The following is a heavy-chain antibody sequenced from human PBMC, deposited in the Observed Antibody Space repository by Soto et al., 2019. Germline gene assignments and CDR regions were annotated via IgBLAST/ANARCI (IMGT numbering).Heavy chain of an antibody. CDR1: GGSISSYY. CDR2: IYYSGST. Sequence: SETLSLTCTVSGGSISSYYWSWIRQPPGKGLEWIGYIYYSGSTYYNPSLKSRVTISVDTSKNQFSLKLSSVTAADTAVYYCARDASSAAAGTNEYYFDYWGQGTLVTVSS. V-gene: IGHV4-59*12. J-gene: IGHJ4*02. D-gene: IGHD6-13*01. CDR3: ARDASSAAAGTNEYYFDY.